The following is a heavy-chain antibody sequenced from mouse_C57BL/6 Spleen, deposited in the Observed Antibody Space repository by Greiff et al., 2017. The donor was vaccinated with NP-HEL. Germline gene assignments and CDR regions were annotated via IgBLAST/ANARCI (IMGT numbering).Heavy chain of an antibody. CDR3: ARDGLGRFDY. CDR1: GYTFTSYW. V-gene: IGHV1-61*01. J-gene: IGHJ2*01. CDR2: IYPSDSET. D-gene: IGHD4-1*01. Sequence: QVQLQQPGAELVRPGSSVKLSCKASGYTFTSYWMDWVKQRPGQGLEWIGNIYPSDSETHYNQKFKDKATLNVDKSSSTAYMQISSLTSEDSAVYYCARDGLGRFDYWGQGTTLTVSS.